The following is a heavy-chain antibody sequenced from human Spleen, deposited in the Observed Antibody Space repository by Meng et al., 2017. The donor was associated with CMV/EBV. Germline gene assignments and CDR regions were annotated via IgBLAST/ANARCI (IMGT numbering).Heavy chain of an antibody. D-gene: IGHD1-26*01. J-gene: IGHJ4*02. CDR2: IYYTGST. CDR1: GGSVSSGPYY. Sequence: GSLRLSCTVSGGSVSSGPYYWSWIRQPPWKGLEWIAYIYYTGSTNYNPSLKSRVTMSLDTSKNQFSLKLSSVTAADTAVYYCARVLVGSLRGLDYWGQGTLVTVSS. V-gene: IGHV4-61*01. CDR3: ARVLVGSLRGLDY.